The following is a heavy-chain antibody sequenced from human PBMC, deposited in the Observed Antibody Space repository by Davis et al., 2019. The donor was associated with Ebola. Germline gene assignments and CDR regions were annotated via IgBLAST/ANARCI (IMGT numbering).Heavy chain of an antibody. CDR3: ERDHQWVFEI. D-gene: IGHD2-8*01. V-gene: IGHV3-48*02. CDR1: RFTFSDYS. CDR2: ISGGSGAI. Sequence: PGGSLRLSCAASRFTFSDYSMNWVPQAPGKGLEWVSYISGGSGAIYYAASVKGRFTISRDNAKNSLFLQMNSLRDEDTAVYYCERDHQWVFEIWGQGTMVTVSS. J-gene: IGHJ3*02.